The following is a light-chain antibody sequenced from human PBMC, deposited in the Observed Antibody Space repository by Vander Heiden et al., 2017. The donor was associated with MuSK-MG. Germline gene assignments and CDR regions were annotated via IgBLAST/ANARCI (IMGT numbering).Light chain of an antibody. J-gene: IGKJ4*01. V-gene: IGKV1-39*01. CDR1: QSISSY. CDR3: QQNYSTPPGT. CDR2: AAS. Sequence: DIQMTQSPSSLSASVGDRVTITCRASQSISSYLNWYQQKPGKAPKLLIYAASSLQSGVPSRFSGSGSGTDFTLTISSRQPEDFAAYYCQQNYSTPPGTFGGGTKVEIK.